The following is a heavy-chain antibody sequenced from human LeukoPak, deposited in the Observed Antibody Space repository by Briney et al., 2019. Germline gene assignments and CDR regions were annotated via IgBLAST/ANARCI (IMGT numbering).Heavy chain of an antibody. Sequence: PGGSLRLSCAASGFTFSSYEMNWVRQAPGKGLEWVSYISSSGSTVYYADSLKGRFTISRDNAKNSLYLQMNSLRAEDTAVYYCARDAPAGYCSGGSCYSWFDPWGQGTLVTVSS. CDR3: ARDAPAGYCSGGSCYSWFDP. CDR1: GFTFSSYE. V-gene: IGHV3-48*03. CDR2: ISSSGSTV. J-gene: IGHJ5*02. D-gene: IGHD2-15*01.